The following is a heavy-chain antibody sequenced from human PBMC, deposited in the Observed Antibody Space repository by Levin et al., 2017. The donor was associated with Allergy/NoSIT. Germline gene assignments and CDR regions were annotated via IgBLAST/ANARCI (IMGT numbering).Heavy chain of an antibody. CDR1: GFTFSSYS. CDR2: ISSSSSYI. CDR3: ARGGQDSAAYFDY. D-gene: IGHD2-15*01. J-gene: IGHJ4*02. V-gene: IGHV3-21*01. Sequence: GGSLRLSCAASGFTFSSYSMNWVRQAPGKGLEWVSSISSSSSYIYYADSVKGRFTISRDNAKNSLYLQMNSLRAEDTAVYYCARGGQDSAAYFDYWGQGTLVTVSS.